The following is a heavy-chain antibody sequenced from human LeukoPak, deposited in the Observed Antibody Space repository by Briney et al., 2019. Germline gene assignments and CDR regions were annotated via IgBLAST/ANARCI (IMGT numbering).Heavy chain of an antibody. CDR3: ARGKYYYDSSGYYYVPSGYYYYMDV. V-gene: IGHV4-59*01. CDR1: GGSISSYY. Sequence: SETLSLTCTVSGGSISSYYWSWIRQPPGKGLEWIGYIYYSGSTNYNPSLKSRVTISVDTSKNQFSLKLSSVTAADTAVYYCARGKYYYDSSGYYYVPSGYYYYMDVWGKGTTVTISS. J-gene: IGHJ6*03. D-gene: IGHD3-22*01. CDR2: IYYSGST.